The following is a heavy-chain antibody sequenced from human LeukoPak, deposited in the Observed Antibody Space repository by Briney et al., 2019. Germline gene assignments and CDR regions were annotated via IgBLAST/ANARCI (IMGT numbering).Heavy chain of an antibody. CDR3: ASGGIAARFFDY. D-gene: IGHD6-6*01. CDR2: IYTSGST. J-gene: IGHJ4*02. CDR1: GGSISSGSYY. V-gene: IGHV4-61*02. Sequence: SQTPSLTCTVSGGSISSGSYYWSWIRQPAGKGLEWIGRIYTSGSTNYNPSLKSRVTISVDTSKNQFSLKLSSVTAADTAVYYCASGGIAARFFDYWGQGTLVTVSS.